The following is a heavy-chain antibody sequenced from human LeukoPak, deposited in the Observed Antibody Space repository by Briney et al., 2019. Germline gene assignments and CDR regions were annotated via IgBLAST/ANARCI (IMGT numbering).Heavy chain of an antibody. CDR2: ISSSGSTI. D-gene: IGHD4-11*01. J-gene: IGHJ3*02. CDR3: ARDRDYGNYPQAFHI. Sequence: GGSLRLSCAASGFTFSSYEMNWVRQAPGKGLEWVSYISSSGSTIYYADSVKGRFTISRDNAKNSLYLQMNSLRAEDTAVYYCARDRDYGNYPQAFHIWGQGTMVTVSS. CDR1: GFTFSSYE. V-gene: IGHV3-48*03.